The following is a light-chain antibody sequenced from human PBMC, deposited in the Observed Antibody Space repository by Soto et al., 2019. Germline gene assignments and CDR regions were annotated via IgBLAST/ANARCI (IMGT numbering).Light chain of an antibody. CDR3: QQYGSSPPWT. CDR2: GAS. J-gene: IGKJ1*01. Sequence: EIVLTQSPGTLSLSPGERATLSCRARQSVSRSYLAWYQQKPGQAPRLLIYGASSRATGIPYRFSGSGSGTDFTLTISRLEPEDFAVYYCQQYGSSPPWTFGQGTKVEIK. V-gene: IGKV3-20*01. CDR1: QSVSRSY.